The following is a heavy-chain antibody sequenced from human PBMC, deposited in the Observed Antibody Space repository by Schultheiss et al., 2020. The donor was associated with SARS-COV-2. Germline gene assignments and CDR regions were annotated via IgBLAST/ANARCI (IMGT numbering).Heavy chain of an antibody. Sequence: SETLSLTCTVSGGSISSYYWSWIRQPAGKGLEWIGRIYTSGSTNYNPSLKSRVTMSVDTSKNQFSLKLSSVTAADTAVYYCARDPVTMVQGVSGAFDIWGQGTMVTVSS. V-gene: IGHV4-4*07. CDR3: ARDPVTMVQGVSGAFDI. J-gene: IGHJ3*02. D-gene: IGHD3-10*01. CDR1: GGSISSYY. CDR2: IYTSGST.